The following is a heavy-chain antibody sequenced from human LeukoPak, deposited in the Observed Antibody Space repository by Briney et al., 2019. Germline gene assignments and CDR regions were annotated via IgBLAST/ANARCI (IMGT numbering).Heavy chain of an antibody. D-gene: IGHD6-13*01. CDR3: ASSGIAAAGKWDFDY. J-gene: IGHJ4*02. V-gene: IGHV1-46*01. CDR2: INPSGGST. Sequence: AASVKVSCKASGYTFTSYYMHWVRPAPGQGLEWMGIINPSGGSTSYAQKFQGRVTMTRDTSTSTVYMELSSLRSEDTAVYYCASSGIAAAGKWDFDYWGQGTLVTVSS. CDR1: GYTFTSYY.